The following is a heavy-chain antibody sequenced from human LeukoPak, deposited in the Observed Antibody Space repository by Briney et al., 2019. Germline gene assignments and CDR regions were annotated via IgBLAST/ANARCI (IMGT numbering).Heavy chain of an antibody. J-gene: IGHJ4*02. D-gene: IGHD4-17*01. CDR2: IGGSGGTT. Sequence: GGALRLSCAASGFTFRSYAMTWVRQSPGKGLEWVSAIGGSGGTTSYADSVKGRFTISRDNSKNTLYLQMNSLRAEDTAVYYCSKDRGGTYGDYFDYWGQGTLVTVSS. V-gene: IGHV3-23*01. CDR3: SKDRGGTYGDYFDY. CDR1: GFTFRSYA.